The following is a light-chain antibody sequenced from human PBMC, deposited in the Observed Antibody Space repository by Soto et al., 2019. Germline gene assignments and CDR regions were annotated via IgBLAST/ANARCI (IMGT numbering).Light chain of an antibody. Sequence: QSVLPQPPSVSAAPGQKVTISCSGSSSNIGNNYVSWYQQLPATAPKLLIYDNNKRPSGIPDRFSGSKSGTSATLGITGLQTGDEADYYCGTWDSSLSAVVIGGGTKLTVL. CDR3: GTWDSSLSAVV. V-gene: IGLV1-51*01. J-gene: IGLJ2*01. CDR2: DNN. CDR1: SSNIGNNY.